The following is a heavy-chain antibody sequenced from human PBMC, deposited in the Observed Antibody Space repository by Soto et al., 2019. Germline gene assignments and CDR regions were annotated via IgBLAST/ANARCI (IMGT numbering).Heavy chain of an antibody. CDR1: GGSFSGYY. CDR2: INHSGST. V-gene: IGHV4-34*01. CDR3: ARYLYGDYLIGPDY. Sequence: QVQLQQWGAGLLKPSETLSLTCAVYGGSFSGYYWSWIRQPPAKGLEWIGEINHSGSTNYNPSLKSRVTRSVDPSKNQFSRKLSSVTAADTAVYYCARYLYGDYLIGPDYWGQGTLVTVSS. J-gene: IGHJ4*02. D-gene: IGHD4-17*01.